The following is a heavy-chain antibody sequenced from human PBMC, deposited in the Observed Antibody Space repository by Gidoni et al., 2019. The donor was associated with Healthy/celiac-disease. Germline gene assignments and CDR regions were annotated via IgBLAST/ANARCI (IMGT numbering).Heavy chain of an antibody. J-gene: IGHJ4*02. CDR1: GCTFRNAW. V-gene: IGHV3-15*01. CDR3: TTARGNEGASWLDY. D-gene: IGHD1-1*01. Sequence: EVQLVESGGGLVKPGGSLRLSWTAAGCTFRNAWMSWVRQAPGKGLEWVGRIKSKTDGGTTDYAAPVKGRFTISRDDSKNTLYLQMNSLKTEDTAVYYCTTARGNEGASWLDYWGQGTLVTVSS. CDR2: IKSKTDGGTT.